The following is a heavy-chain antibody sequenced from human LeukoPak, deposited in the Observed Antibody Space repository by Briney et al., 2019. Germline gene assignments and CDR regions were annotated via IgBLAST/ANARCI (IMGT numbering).Heavy chain of an antibody. CDR2: IYYSGST. CDR1: GGSISSGDYY. J-gene: IGHJ4*02. CDR3: ARVPTYYYDSSGYYLDY. V-gene: IGHV4-30-4*08. Sequence: SETLSLTCTVSGGSISSGDYYWSWIRQPPGKGLECIGYIYYSGSTYYNPSLKSRVTISVDTSKNQFSLKLSSVTAADTAVYYCARVPTYYYDSSGYYLDYWGQGTLVTVSS. D-gene: IGHD3-22*01.